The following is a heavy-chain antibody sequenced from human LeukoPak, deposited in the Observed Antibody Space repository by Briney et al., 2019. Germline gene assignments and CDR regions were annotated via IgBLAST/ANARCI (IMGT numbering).Heavy chain of an antibody. D-gene: IGHD2-15*01. CDR1: GGSISSGGYY. J-gene: IGHJ4*02. CDR2: IYYSGST. V-gene: IGHV4-31*03. CDR3: ASYCSGGSCRIDY. Sequence: SQTLSLTCTVSGGSISSGGYYWSWIRQHPGKGLEWIGYIYYSGSTYYNPSLKSRVTISVDTSNNQFSLKLSSVTAADTAVYYCASYCSGGSCRIDYWGQGTLVTVSS.